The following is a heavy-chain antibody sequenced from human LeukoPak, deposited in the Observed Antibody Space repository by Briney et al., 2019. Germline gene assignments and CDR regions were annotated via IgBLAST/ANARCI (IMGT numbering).Heavy chain of an antibody. J-gene: IGHJ5*02. CDR3: ARGLLSRLKRDGYNR. CDR1: GASISSTSYY. CDR2: INHSGST. Sequence: SETLSLTCTVSGASISSTSYYWGWIRQPPGKGLEWIGEINHSGSTNYNPSLKSRVTISVDTSKNQFSLKLSSVTAADTAVYYCARGLLSRLKRDGYNRWGQGTLVTVSS. D-gene: IGHD5-24*01. V-gene: IGHV4-39*07.